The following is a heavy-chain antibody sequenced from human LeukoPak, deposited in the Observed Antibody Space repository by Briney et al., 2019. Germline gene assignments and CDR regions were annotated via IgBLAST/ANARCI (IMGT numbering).Heavy chain of an antibody. D-gene: IGHD6-19*01. CDR1: GGTFSSYA. CDR3: ARHRDLSNSSGWFGVFDY. V-gene: IGHV1-69*05. Sequence: SVKVSCKASGGTFSSYAISWVRQAPGQGLEWMGGIIPIFGTANYAQKFQGRVTITTDESTSTAYMELSSLRSEDTAVYYCARHRDLSNSSGWFGVFDYWGQGTLVTVSS. J-gene: IGHJ4*02. CDR2: IIPIFGTA.